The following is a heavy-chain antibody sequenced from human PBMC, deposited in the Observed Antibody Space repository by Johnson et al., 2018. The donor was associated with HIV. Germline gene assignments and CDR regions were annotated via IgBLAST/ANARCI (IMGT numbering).Heavy chain of an antibody. V-gene: IGHV3-53*01. CDR1: GFTVSSNY. D-gene: IGHD6-13*01. CDR2: IYSGGST. CDR3: ARGWQQRAFDI. J-gene: IGHJ3*02. Sequence: VQLVESGGGLVKPDGSLKLSCAASGFTVSSNYMSWVRQAPGKGLEWVSVIYSGGSTYYADSVKGRFTISRDNSKNTLYLQMNSLGAEDTAVYYCARGWQQRAFDIWGQGTMVTVSS.